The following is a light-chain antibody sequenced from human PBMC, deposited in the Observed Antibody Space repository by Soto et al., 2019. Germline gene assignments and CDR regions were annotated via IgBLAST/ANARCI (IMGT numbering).Light chain of an antibody. CDR2: KVS. V-gene: IGKV1-5*03. CDR3: QQYNSNPWT. Sequence: DIQMTQSPSTLSASVGDRVTITCRASQSLNNWLAWFQQKPGKAPKVLIYKVSNLESGGPSRFSGSGSGTEFTLTISSLQPDDFATYYCQQYNSNPWTFGQGTKVEIK. J-gene: IGKJ1*01. CDR1: QSLNNW.